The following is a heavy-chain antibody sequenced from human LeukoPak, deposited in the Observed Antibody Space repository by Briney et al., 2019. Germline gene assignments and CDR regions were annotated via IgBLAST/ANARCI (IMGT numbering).Heavy chain of an antibody. CDR1: GGSFSGYY. J-gene: IGHJ4*02. CDR3: ARRLRSGYSVVAAKYYFDY. V-gene: IGHV4-34*01. CDR2: INHSGST. D-gene: IGHD3-3*01. Sequence: PSETLSLTCAVYGGSFSGYYWSWIRQPPGKGLEWIGEINHSGSTNYNPSLKSRVTISVDTSKNQFSLKLSSVTAADTAVYYCARRLRSGYSVVAAKYYFDYWGQGTLVTVSS.